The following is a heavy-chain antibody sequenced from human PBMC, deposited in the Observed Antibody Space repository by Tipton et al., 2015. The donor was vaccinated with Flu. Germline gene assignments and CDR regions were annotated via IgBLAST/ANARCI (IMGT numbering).Heavy chain of an antibody. D-gene: IGHD5-24*01. CDR3: ARERGGYKDFDE. CDR2: IYPADSDT. CDR1: GYRFITYW. Sequence: QLVQSGAEVKKPGESLRISCKTSGYRFITYWIGWVRQRPGKAPEWMGIIYPADSDTRYNPSFQGQVTISVDHSTSSAYLQWSTLRASDTAMYYCARERGGYKDFDEWGQGTLVSVSS. J-gene: IGHJ1*01. V-gene: IGHV5-51*01.